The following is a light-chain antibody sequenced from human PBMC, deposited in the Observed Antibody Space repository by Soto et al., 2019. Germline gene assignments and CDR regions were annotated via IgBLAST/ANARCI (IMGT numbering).Light chain of an antibody. J-gene: IGKJ1*01. CDR3: QQYNSYSATWT. Sequence: DIQMTQSPSTLSASVGDRVTITCRASQSISSWLAWYQQKPGKAPKLLIYKASSLESGVPSRFSGSGSGTDFTLTISSLQPDDVATYYCQQYNSYSATWTFGQGTKVDIK. V-gene: IGKV1-5*03. CDR2: KAS. CDR1: QSISSW.